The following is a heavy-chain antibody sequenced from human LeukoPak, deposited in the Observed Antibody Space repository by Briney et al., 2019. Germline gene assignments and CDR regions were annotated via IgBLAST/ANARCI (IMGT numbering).Heavy chain of an antibody. D-gene: IGHD6-19*01. J-gene: IGHJ6*03. CDR2: ISYDGRNK. CDR3: AKDRGAVAGVMDV. V-gene: IGHV3-30*18. Sequence: GGSLRLSCAASGFTFSSCGIHWVRQAPGKGLEGGAVISYDGRNKNYADSVKGRFTVSRDNSKNTVYLEMNSLRAEDTGVYYCAKDRGAVAGVMDVWGKGTTVIVSS. CDR1: GFTFSSCG.